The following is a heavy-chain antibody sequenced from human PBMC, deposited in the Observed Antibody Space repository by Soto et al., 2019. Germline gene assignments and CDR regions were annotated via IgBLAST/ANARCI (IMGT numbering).Heavy chain of an antibody. CDR1: GYTFTSYD. Sequence: ASVKVSYKASGYTFTSYDINWVRQATGQGLEWMGWMNPNSGNTGYAQKFQGRVTMTRNTSISTAYMELSSLRSEDTAVYYCARVDGSSWPNWFDPWGQGTLVTVSS. J-gene: IGHJ5*02. CDR3: ARVDGSSWPNWFDP. V-gene: IGHV1-8*01. CDR2: MNPNSGNT. D-gene: IGHD6-13*01.